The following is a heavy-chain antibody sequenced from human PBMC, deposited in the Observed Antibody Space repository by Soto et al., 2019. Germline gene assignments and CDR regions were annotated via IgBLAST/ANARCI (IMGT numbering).Heavy chain of an antibody. D-gene: IGHD3-16*02. J-gene: IGHJ4*02. V-gene: IGHV4-34*01. Sequence: SETLSLTCAVYGGSFSGYYWSWIRQPPGKGLEWIGEINHSGSTNYNPSLKSRVTISVDTSKNQFSLKLSSVTAADTAVYYCARGWTMITFGGVIVTEYYFDYWGQGTLVTVSS. CDR2: INHSGST. CDR3: ARGWTMITFGGVIVTEYYFDY. CDR1: GGSFSGYY.